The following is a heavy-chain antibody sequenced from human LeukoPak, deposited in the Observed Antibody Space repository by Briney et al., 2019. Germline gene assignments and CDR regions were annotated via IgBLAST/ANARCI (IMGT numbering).Heavy chain of an antibody. V-gene: IGHV4-4*07. D-gene: IGHD6-19*01. CDR1: GGSISSYY. J-gene: IGHJ6*02. CDR3: ARDHPKWLSHDGMDV. CDR2: IYTSGST. Sequence: SETLSLTCTVSGGSISSYYWSWIRQPAGKGLEWIGRIYTSGSTNYNPSLKSRVTMSVDTSKNQFSLKLSSVTAADTAVYYCARDHPKWLSHDGMDVWGQGTTVTVSS.